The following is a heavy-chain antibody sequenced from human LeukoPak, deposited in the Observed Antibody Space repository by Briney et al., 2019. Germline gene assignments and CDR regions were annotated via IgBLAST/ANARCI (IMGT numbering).Heavy chain of an antibody. CDR3: ARRSGNIVVVIHKVDAFDI. CDR1: AGSFSGYY. CDR2: LNHSGST. J-gene: IGHJ3*02. V-gene: IGHV4-34*01. D-gene: IGHD2-15*01. Sequence: SETLPLTCAVYAGSFSGYYWSWIRQPPGKGLEWIGELNHSGSTNYNPSLKSRVTISVDTSKNQFSLKLSSVTAADTAVYYCARRSGNIVVVIHKVDAFDIWGQGPMVTVSS.